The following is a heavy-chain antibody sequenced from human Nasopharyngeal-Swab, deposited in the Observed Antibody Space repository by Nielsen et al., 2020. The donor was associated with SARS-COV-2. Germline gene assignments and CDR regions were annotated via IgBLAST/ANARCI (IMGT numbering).Heavy chain of an antibody. CDR2: INHSGST. V-gene: IGHV4-34*01. CDR3: ASPQYSSSYHEGV. D-gene: IGHD6-13*01. J-gene: IGHJ6*04. Sequence: SETLSLTCAVYGGSFSGYYWSWIRQPPGKGLEWIGEINHSGSTNYNPSLKSRVTISVDTSRNQFSLKLSSVTAADTAVYYCASPQYSSSYHEGVWGKGTTVTVSS. CDR1: GGSFSGYY.